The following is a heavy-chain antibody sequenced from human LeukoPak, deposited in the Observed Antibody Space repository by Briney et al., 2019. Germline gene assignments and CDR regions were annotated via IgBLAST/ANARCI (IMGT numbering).Heavy chain of an antibody. Sequence: GGSLRLSCAASGFTFSNYAMTWVRQAPGRGLGWVSVIGHYGADIHYADSVEGRFTISRDNSANTLYLQMNSLRAEDTAVYCCAKYCGGDCFRNFDSWGQGTLVTVSS. CDR1: GFTFSNYA. CDR3: AKYCGGDCFRNFDS. D-gene: IGHD2-21*02. V-gene: IGHV3-23*01. J-gene: IGHJ4*02. CDR2: IGHYGADI.